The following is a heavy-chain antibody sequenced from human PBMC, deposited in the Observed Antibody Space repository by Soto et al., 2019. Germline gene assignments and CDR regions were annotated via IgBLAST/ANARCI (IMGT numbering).Heavy chain of an antibody. V-gene: IGHV1-18*01. Sequence: DSVKVSCNASGYTFTSYGISLVRHSPGQGLEWMGWISAYNGNTNYAQKLQGRVTMTTDTSTSTAYMELRSLRSDDTAGYYCARDPFAVNPFDYWGQGTLLTVSS. CDR3: ARDPFAVNPFDY. CDR1: GYTFTSYG. CDR2: ISAYNGNT. J-gene: IGHJ4*02.